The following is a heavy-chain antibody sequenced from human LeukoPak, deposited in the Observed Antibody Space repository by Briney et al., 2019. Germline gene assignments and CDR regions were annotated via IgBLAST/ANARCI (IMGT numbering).Heavy chain of an antibody. CDR1: GGSISTYY. V-gene: IGHV4-59*01. J-gene: IGHJ4*02. Sequence: SETLSLTCTVSGGSISTYYWSWIRQPPGKGLEWIGLIYYSGSTNYNPSLKSRVTISVDTSKNHFSLKLYSVIAADTAVYYCARVDYDSSGYFDFWGQGTLVTVSS. D-gene: IGHD3-22*01. CDR2: IYYSGST. CDR3: ARVDYDSSGYFDF.